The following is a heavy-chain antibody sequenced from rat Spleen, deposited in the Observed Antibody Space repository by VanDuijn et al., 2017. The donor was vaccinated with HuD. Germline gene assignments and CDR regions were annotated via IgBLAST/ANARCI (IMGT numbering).Heavy chain of an antibody. CDR3: ARRGYNYAYYFDY. V-gene: IGHV5-19*01. J-gene: IGHJ2*01. CDR1: GFSFSKFG. CDR2: ISPSGGST. D-gene: IGHD1-4*01. Sequence: EVQLVESGGGLVQPGRSLKLSCAASGFSFSKFGMAWVRQAPTKGLEWVASISPSGGSTYYRDSVKGRFTIPRDNAKSTLYLQMDSLRSEDTATYYCARRGYNYAYYFDYWGQGVMVTVSS.